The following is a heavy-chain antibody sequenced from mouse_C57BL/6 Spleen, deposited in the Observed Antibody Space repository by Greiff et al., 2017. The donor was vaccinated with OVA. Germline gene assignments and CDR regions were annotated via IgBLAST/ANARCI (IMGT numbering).Heavy chain of an antibody. J-gene: IGHJ2*01. CDR1: GYTFTGYW. V-gene: IGHV1-9*01. Sequence: QVLLQQSGAELMKPGASVKLSCKATGYTFTGYWIEWVKQRPGHGLEWIGEILPGSGSTNYNEKFKGKATFTPDTSSNTAYMQLSSLTTEDSAIYYCARSLYYYGSSYGYFDYWGQGTTLTVSS. D-gene: IGHD1-1*01. CDR3: ARSLYYYGSSYGYFDY. CDR2: ILPGSGST.